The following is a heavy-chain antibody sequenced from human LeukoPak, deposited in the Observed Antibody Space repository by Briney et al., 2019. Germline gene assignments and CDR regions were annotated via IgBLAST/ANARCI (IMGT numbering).Heavy chain of an antibody. CDR1: GTSFTNYW. D-gene: IGHD3-3*02. CDR3: ARLGLSHSAGIDY. CDR2: IYDGDT. Sequence: GESLKISCKGSGTSFTNYWIAWVRQMPGKGLECMGIIYDGDTRYIPSFQGQVTISADKSISNAYLQWSSLKASDTAIYYCARLGLSHSAGIDYWGQGTLVAVSS. V-gene: IGHV5-51*01. J-gene: IGHJ4*02.